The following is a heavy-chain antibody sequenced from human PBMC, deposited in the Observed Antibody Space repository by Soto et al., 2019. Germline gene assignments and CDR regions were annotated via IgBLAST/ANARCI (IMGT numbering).Heavy chain of an antibody. J-gene: IGHJ5*02. CDR2: IFTRDSET. CDR1: GHLFNNHW. CDR3: ARGYFDSGHGYDL. Sequence: GESLQISCTGPGHLFNNHWIGWVRQTPGKGLEWMGLIFTRDSETKTSPSFQGHVSFSVDNSINTVYLQWTSLKTTDTGIYFCARGYFDSGHGYDLWGQGTLVTVSS. D-gene: IGHD3-10*01. V-gene: IGHV5-51*01.